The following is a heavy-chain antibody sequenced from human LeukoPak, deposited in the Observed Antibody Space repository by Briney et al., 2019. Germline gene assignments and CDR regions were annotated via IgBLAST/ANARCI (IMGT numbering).Heavy chain of an antibody. CDR2: ISYDGINK. CDR1: GFTFSSYG. J-gene: IGHJ4*02. CDR3: AREVAAAGTFDY. V-gene: IGHV3-30*03. Sequence: GGSLRLSCAASGFTFSSYGMHCVRQAPGKGLEWVAVISYDGINKYYTDSVKGRFTISRDNSKNTLYLQMNSLRAEDTAVYYCAREVAAAGTFDYWGQGTLVTVSS. D-gene: IGHD6-13*01.